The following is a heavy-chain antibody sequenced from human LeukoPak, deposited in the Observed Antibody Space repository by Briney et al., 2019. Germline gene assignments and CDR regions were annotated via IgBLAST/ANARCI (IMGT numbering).Heavy chain of an antibody. J-gene: IGHJ4*02. Sequence: PGRSLRLSCTASGFIFDDYAMHWVRQAPGKGLEWVSGISWNSGSIGYADSVKGRFTISRDNAKNSLYLQMNSLRAEDTALYYCAKETGGNFDYWGQGTLVTVSS. CDR1: GFIFDDYA. V-gene: IGHV3-9*01. CDR3: AKETGGNFDY. CDR2: ISWNSGSI. D-gene: IGHD3-16*01.